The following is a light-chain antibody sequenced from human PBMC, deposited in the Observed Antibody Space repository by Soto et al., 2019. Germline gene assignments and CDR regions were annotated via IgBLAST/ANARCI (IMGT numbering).Light chain of an antibody. Sequence: QSALTQPASVSGSPGQSITISCTGTSSDVGGYNYVSWHQQHPGKAPKVMIYDVTNRPSGVSNRFSGSKSGNTASLTISGRQGEDEADYYCSSYASSNTLVFGGGTQLPLL. J-gene: IGLJ2*01. CDR1: SSDVGGYNY. CDR3: SSYASSNTLV. V-gene: IGLV2-14*03. CDR2: DVT.